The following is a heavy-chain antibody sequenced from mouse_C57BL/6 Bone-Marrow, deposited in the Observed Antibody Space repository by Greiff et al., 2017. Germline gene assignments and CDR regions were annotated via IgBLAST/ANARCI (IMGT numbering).Heavy chain of an antibody. Sequence: KQSCKASGYTFTSYWMQWVKQRPGQGLEWIGEIDPSDSYTNYNQKFKGKATLTVDTSSSTAYMQLSSLTSEDSAVYYCARESRSFFDYWGQGTTLTVSS. J-gene: IGHJ2*01. CDR3: ARESRSFFDY. CDR1: GYTFTSYW. D-gene: IGHD1-3*01. CDR2: IDPSDSYT. V-gene: IGHV1-50*01.